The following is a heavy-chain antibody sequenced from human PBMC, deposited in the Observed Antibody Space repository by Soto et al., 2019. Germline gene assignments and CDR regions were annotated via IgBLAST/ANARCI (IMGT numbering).Heavy chain of an antibody. CDR3: AKEIQEDYDILTGYPGAFDI. J-gene: IGHJ3*02. Sequence: GGSLRLSCAASGFTFSSYAMSWVRQAPGKGLEWVSAISGSGGSTYYADSVKGRFTISRDNSKNTLYLQMNSLRAEDTAVYYCAKEIQEDYDILTGYPGAFDIWGQGTMVTVSS. V-gene: IGHV3-23*01. D-gene: IGHD3-9*01. CDR2: ISGSGGST. CDR1: GFTFSSYA.